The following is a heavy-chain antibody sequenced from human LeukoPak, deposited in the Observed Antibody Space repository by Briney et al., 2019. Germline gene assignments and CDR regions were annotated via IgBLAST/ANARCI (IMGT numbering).Heavy chain of an antibody. V-gene: IGHV3-23*01. D-gene: IGHD3-22*01. CDR3: ATHMTCYYDSSGYYLDY. Sequence: GGSLRLSCAASGFTFSSYAMSWVRQAPGKGLEWVSAISGSGGSTYYADSVKGRFTISRDNSKNTLYLQMNSLRAEDTAVYYCATHMTCYYDSSGYYLDYWGQGTLVTVSS. J-gene: IGHJ4*02. CDR2: ISGSGGST. CDR1: GFTFSSYA.